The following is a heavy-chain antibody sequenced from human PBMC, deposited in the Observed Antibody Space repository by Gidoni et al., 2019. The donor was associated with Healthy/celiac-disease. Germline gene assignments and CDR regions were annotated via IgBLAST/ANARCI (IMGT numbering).Heavy chain of an antibody. CDR2: IWYDGSNK. CDR1: GFTFSSYG. J-gene: IGHJ3*01. V-gene: IGHV3-33*01. D-gene: IGHD4-17*01. Sequence: QVQLVESGGGVVQPVRSLRLSCAASGFTFSSYGMHWVRQAPGKGLEWVAVIWYDGSNKYYADSVKGRFTSSRDNSKNTLYLQMNSLRAEDTAVYYCARDDGFNDYGDYYLPGDWGQGTMVTVSS. CDR3: ARDDGFNDYGDYYLPGD.